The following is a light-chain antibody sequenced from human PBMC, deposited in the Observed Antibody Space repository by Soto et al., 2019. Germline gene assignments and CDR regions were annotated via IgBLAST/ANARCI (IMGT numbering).Light chain of an antibody. CDR1: QSVSSTY. CDR2: GAS. J-gene: IGKJ1*01. V-gene: IGKV3-20*01. CDR3: QEYGSSRT. Sequence: EFVLTQSPGTLSLFPGERATLSCRASQSVSSTYLAWYQRRPGQAPRLLIYGASSRATGIPDRFSGSGSETDFTLTISRLEPYDLAGYYCQEYGSSRTFAQGPNGDIK.